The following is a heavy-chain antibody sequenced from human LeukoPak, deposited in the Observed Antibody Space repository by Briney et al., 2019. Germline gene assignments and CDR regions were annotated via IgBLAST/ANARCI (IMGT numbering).Heavy chain of an antibody. D-gene: IGHD4-11*01. CDR2: IIPIFGTA. Sequence: SVKVSCKASGGTFSSYAISWVRQAPGQGLEWMGGIIPIFGTANYAQKFQERVTITRDMSTSTAYMELSSLRSEDTAVYYCAADPLYSNYRPGNYWGQGTLVTVSS. J-gene: IGHJ4*02. V-gene: IGHV1-69*05. CDR3: AADPLYSNYRPGNY. CDR1: GGTFSSYA.